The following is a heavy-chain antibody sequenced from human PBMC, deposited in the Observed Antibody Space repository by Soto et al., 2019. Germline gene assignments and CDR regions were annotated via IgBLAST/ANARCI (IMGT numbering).Heavy chain of an antibody. V-gene: IGHV4-59*08. CDR2: IYYSGST. CDR3: ARLGDGYCSGGSCYDDAFDI. J-gene: IGHJ3*02. CDR1: GGSISSYY. Sequence: SETLSLTCTVSGGSISSYYWSWIRQPPGKGLAWIGYIYYSGSTNYNPSLKSRVTISVDTSKNQFSLKLSSVTAADTAVYYCARLGDGYCSGGSCYDDAFDIWGQGTMVTVSS. D-gene: IGHD2-15*01.